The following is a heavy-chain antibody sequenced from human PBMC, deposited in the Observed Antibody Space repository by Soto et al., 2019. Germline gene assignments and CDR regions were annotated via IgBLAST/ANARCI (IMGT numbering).Heavy chain of an antibody. Sequence: QVQLVQSGAEVKRAGSSVKVSCKASGDTFNFYSINWVRQAPGLGLEWVGRVNPILSMSNYAQRFQGRVTMTADKSTGTAYMKLRSLRPENTAIYYCASNKGSGYPAFDSWAQGALVPVSS. D-gene: IGHD2-15*01. V-gene: IGHV1-69*02. CDR1: GDTFNFYS. J-gene: IGHJ4*02. CDR2: VNPILSMS. CDR3: ASNKGSGYPAFDS.